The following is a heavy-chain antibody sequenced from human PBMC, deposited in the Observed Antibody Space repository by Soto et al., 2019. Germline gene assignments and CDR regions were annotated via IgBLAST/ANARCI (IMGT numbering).Heavy chain of an antibody. CDR2: ISGSGLNT. Sequence: EVQLLESGGGLVQPGGSLTLSCAASGFTFSSYAMSWVRQAPGKGLEWVSAISGSGLNTYYAESVKGLFTISRDNSKNTLYLQLNSLSAEDTAIYYCAKAFPPYYGSGSSYYFTFWGQGTLVTVSS. D-gene: IGHD3-10*01. CDR1: GFTFSSYA. CDR3: AKAFPPYYGSGSSYYFTF. J-gene: IGHJ4*02. V-gene: IGHV3-23*01.